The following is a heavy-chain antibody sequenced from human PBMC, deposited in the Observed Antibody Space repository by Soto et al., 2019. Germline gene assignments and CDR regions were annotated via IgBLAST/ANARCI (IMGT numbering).Heavy chain of an antibody. Sequence: SGPTLVNPTETLTLTCTVSGFSLSNARMGVSWIRQPPGKALEWLAHIFSNDEKSYSTSLKSRLTISKDTSKSQVVLTMTNMDPVDTATYYCARTTTPYDYVWGSYRYLSNFDYWGQGTLVTVS. D-gene: IGHD3-16*02. J-gene: IGHJ4*02. CDR3: ARTTTPYDYVWGSYRYLSNFDY. CDR2: IFSNDEK. V-gene: IGHV2-26*01. CDR1: GFSLSNARMG.